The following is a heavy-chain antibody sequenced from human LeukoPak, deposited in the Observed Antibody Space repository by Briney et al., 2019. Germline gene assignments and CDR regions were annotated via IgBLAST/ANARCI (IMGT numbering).Heavy chain of an antibody. CDR1: GFTFSSYS. V-gene: IGHV3-21*01. CDR2: ISSSSSYI. J-gene: IGHJ4*02. CDR3: ARGTSGQLADFDY. D-gene: IGHD6-6*01. Sequence: GGSLRLSCAASGFTFSSYSMNWVRQAPGKGLEWVSSISSSSSYIYYADSVKGRFTISRDNAKNSLHLQMNSLRAEDTAVYYCARGTSGQLADFDYWGQGTLVTVSS.